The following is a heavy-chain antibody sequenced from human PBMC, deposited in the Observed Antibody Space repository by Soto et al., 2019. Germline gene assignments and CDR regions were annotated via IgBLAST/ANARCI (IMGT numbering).Heavy chain of an antibody. D-gene: IGHD3-22*01. J-gene: IGHJ3*02. V-gene: IGHV3-9*01. CDR1: GFTFDDYA. CDR2: ISGNSGSI. CDR3: AKDHYYDSSGYFQTGAFDI. Sequence: GGSLRLSCAASGFTFDDYAMHWVRQAPGKGLEWVSGISGNSGSIGYADSVKGRFTISRDNAKNSMYLQMNSLRAEDTALYYCAKDHYYDSSGYFQTGAFDIWGQGTMVTVSS.